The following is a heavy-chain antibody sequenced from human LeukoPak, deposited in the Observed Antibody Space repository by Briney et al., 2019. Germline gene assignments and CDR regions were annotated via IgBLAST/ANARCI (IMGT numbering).Heavy chain of an antibody. CDR3: AREDCSGTSCNDAFDI. J-gene: IGHJ3*02. V-gene: IGHV1-3*01. CDR1: GYTFTSYA. D-gene: IGHD2-2*01. CDR2: INAGNGNT. Sequence: ASVKVSCKASGYTFTSYAMHWVRQAPGQRLEWMGWINAGNGNTKYSQKFQGRVTMTRDTSISTAYMELSRLRSDDTAVYYCAREDCSGTSCNDAFDIWGQGTMVTVSS.